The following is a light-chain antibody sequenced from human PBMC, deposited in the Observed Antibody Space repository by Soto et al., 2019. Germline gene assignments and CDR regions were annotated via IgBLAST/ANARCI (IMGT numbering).Light chain of an antibody. V-gene: IGKV3-11*01. Sequence: DIVLTQSPAPLSLSPGERATLSCRASQSVSSYLAWYQQKPGQAPRLLIYDASNRATGIPARFSGSGSGTDFTLTISSLEPEDFAVYYCQQRSNWWTFGQGTKV. CDR2: DAS. J-gene: IGKJ1*01. CDR3: QQRSNWWT. CDR1: QSVSSY.